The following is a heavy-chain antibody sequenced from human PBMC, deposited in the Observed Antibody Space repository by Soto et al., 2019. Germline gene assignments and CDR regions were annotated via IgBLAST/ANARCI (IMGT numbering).Heavy chain of an antibody. J-gene: IGHJ4*02. CDR1: GGTFSSYA. CDR3: GGGPRCLVRGPDY. D-gene: IGHD6-19*01. V-gene: IGHV1-69*12. CDR2: IIPIFGTA. Sequence: QVQLVQSGAEVKKPGSSVKVSCKASGGTFSSYAISWVRQAPGQGLEWMGGIIPIFGTANYAPKFQGRATITADAYTRPAYKQLSSLRSEDTAEYYCGGGPRCLVRGPDYWGQGALVTVSS.